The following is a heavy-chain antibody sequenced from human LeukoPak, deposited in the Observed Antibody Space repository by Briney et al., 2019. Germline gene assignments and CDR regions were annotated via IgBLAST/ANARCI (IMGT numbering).Heavy chain of an antibody. CDR3: ARAGYCSSTSCQWVPLV. V-gene: IGHV4-59*01. J-gene: IGHJ6*02. Sequence: SETLSLTCTVSGDSMKNYYWIWIRQSPGKGLEWIGYIYYSGSTYYNPSLKSRVTTSVDTSKKQFSLKLSSVTAADTAVYYCARAGYCSSTSCQWVPLVWGQGTTVTVSS. CDR2: IYYSGST. CDR1: GDSMKNYY. D-gene: IGHD2-2*03.